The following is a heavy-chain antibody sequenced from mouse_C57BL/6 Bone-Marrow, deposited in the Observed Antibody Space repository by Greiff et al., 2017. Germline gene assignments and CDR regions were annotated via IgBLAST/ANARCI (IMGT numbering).Heavy chain of an antibody. D-gene: IGHD1-1*01. J-gene: IGHJ3*01. CDR2: ISDGGSYT. CDR1: GFTLSSYA. CDR3: ARGLYYYGSSYFAY. Sequence: VQLKESGGGLLKPGGSLKLSCAASGFTLSSYAMSWVRQPPEKRLEWVATISDGGSYTYYPDNVKGRFTISRDNAKNNLYLQMSHLKSEDTAMYYCARGLYYYGSSYFAYWGQGTLVTVSA. V-gene: IGHV5-4*01.